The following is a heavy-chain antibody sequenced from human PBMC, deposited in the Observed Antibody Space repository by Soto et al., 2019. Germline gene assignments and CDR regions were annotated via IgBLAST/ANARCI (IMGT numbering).Heavy chain of an antibody. Sequence: GGSRRLSCAASGFTFSSYGMHWVRQAPGKGLEWVAVISYDGSNKYYADSVKGRFTISRDRSNYTVSLLLNSLRVEDTAIYYCAGQRSPEGWFDPWGQGTLVTVSS. CDR2: ISYDGSNK. CDR3: AGQRSPEGWFDP. D-gene: IGHD3-10*01. V-gene: IGHV3-30*03. CDR1: GFTFSSYG. J-gene: IGHJ5*02.